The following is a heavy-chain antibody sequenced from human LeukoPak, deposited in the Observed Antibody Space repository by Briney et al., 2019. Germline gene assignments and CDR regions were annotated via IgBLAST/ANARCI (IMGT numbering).Heavy chain of an antibody. V-gene: IGHV1-18*01. Sequence: GASVKVSCRASGYSFITYGITWVRQAPGQGLEWMGMICTYNDDTNYAQKVQGRVTMTTDTSTNTAYMELRSLRSDDTAVYYCARGGLGCRSGNCYRGAMDVWGQGTAVTVSS. CDR3: ARGGLGCRSGNCYRGAMDV. CDR2: ICTYNDDT. J-gene: IGHJ6*02. CDR1: GYSFITYG. D-gene: IGHD2-2*02.